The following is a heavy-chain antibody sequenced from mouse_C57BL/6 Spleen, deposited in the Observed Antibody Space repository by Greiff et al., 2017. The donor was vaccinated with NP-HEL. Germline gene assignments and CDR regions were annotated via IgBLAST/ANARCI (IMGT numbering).Heavy chain of an antibody. CDR1: GYTFTSYW. CDR3: ARSGGNYNYAMDY. D-gene: IGHD2-1*01. V-gene: IGHV1-52*01. CDR2: IDPSDSET. J-gene: IGHJ4*01. Sequence: QVQLKQPGAELVRPGSSVKLSCKASGYTFTSYWMHWVKQRPIQGLEWIGNIDPSDSETHYNQKFKYQATLTVDKSYSTAYMQLSSLTSEDSAVYYCARSGGNYNYAMDYWGQGTSVTVSS.